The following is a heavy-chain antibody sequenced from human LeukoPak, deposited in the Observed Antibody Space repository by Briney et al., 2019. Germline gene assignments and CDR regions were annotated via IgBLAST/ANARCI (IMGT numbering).Heavy chain of an antibody. Sequence: SETQSLTCAVYGGSFSGYYWIWIRQPPGKGLEWIGEINHSGSTNYNPSLKSRLTISVDTSKNQFSLKLSSVTAADTAVYYCARELVVPAAITDDAFDIWGQGTVVTVSS. D-gene: IGHD2-2*02. CDR2: INHSGST. CDR3: ARELVVPAAITDDAFDI. CDR1: GGSFSGYY. V-gene: IGHV4-34*01. J-gene: IGHJ3*02.